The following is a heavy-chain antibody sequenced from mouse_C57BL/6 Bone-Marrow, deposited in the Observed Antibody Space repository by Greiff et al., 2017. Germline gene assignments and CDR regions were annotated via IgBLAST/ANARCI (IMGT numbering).Heavy chain of an antibody. CDR2: IWSGGST. D-gene: IGHD1-1*01. CDR1: GFSLTSYG. CDR3: AKGIYRFAY. J-gene: IGHJ3*01. V-gene: IGHV2-4*01. Sequence: VKLEGSGPGLVQPSQSLSITCTVSGFSLTSYGVHWVRQPPGKGLEWLGVIWSGGSTDYNAAFISRLSISKDNSKSQVFFKMNSLQADDTAIYYCAKGIYRFAYWGQGTLVTVSA.